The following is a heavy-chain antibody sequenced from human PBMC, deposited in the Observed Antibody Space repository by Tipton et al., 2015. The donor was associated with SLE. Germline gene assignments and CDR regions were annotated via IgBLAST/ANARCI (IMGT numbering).Heavy chain of an antibody. D-gene: IGHD2-8*01. CDR2: IYSSGST. CDR1: GGSISSGNYY. V-gene: IGHV4-61*02. CDR3: ARGMLTWRGAIIGVDV. J-gene: IGHJ6*02. Sequence: TLSLTCAVSGGSISSGNYYWSWIRQPAGKGLEWIGRIYSSGSTNYNTSLKSRVTMSVDTSTNQFSLKLSSVTAADTAVYYCARGMLTWRGAIIGVDVWGQGTTVNVSS.